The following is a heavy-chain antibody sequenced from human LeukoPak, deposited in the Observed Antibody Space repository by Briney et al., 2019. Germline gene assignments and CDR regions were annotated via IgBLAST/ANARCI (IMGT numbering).Heavy chain of an antibody. Sequence: GGSLRLSCAASGFTFSSYWMHWVRHAPGTGLVWVSRINSDGSSTSYADSVKGRFTISRDNAKNTLYLQMNSLRAEDTAVYYCAREAALYSYDFWSGYSQFDYWGQGTLVTVSS. CDR2: INSDGSST. J-gene: IGHJ4*02. CDR1: GFTFSSYW. D-gene: IGHD3-3*01. CDR3: AREAALYSYDFWSGYSQFDY. V-gene: IGHV3-74*01.